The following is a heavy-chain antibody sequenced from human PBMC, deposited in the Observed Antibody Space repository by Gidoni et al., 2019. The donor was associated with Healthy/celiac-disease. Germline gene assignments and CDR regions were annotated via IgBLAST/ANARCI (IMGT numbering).Heavy chain of an antibody. CDR1: GGSLRSGGYY. CDR3: ARIWFGELSYFDY. V-gene: IGHV4-31*03. Sequence: QVQLQESGPGLVKPSQTLSLTCTVSGGSLRSGGYYWRWIRQHPGKGLEWIGYIYYSGSTYYNPSLKSRVTISVDTSKNQFSLKLSSVTAADTAVYYCARIWFGELSYFDYWGQGTLVTVSS. D-gene: IGHD3-10*01. J-gene: IGHJ4*02. CDR2: IYYSGST.